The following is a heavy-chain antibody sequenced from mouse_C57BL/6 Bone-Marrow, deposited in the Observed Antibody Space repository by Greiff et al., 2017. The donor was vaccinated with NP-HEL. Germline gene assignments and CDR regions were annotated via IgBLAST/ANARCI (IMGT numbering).Heavy chain of an antibody. CDR2: ISYDGSN. Sequence: EVKLMESGPGLVKPSQSLSLTCSVTGYSITSGYYWNWIRQFPGNKLEWMGYISYDGSNNYNPSLKNRISITRDTSKNQFFLKLNSVTTEDTATYYCATGLRRTFDYWGQGTTLTVSS. D-gene: IGHD2-2*01. CDR1: GYSITSGYY. V-gene: IGHV3-6*01. CDR3: ATGLRRTFDY. J-gene: IGHJ2*01.